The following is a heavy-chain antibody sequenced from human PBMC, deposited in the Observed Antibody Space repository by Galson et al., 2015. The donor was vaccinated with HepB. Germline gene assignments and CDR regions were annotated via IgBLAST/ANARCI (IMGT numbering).Heavy chain of an antibody. V-gene: IGHV3-30*02. J-gene: IGHJ4*02. CDR2: LRSDESQT. CDR1: GFTYSSYG. Sequence: SLRLSCAASGFTYSSYGMHWVRQAPGKGLQWVAFLRSDESQTFYGDSVQGRFTISRDNFKNTLYLQLKSLTAEDTAVYYCAKDRSGFYASGSSDYWGQGTVVTVSS. CDR3: AKDRSGFYASGSSDY. D-gene: IGHD3-10*01.